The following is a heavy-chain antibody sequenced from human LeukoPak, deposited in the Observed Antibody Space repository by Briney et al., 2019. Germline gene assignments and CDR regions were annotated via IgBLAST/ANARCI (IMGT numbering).Heavy chain of an antibody. CDR2: INPNSGGT. CDR1: GYTFTGYY. J-gene: IGHJ5*02. D-gene: IGHD3-10*01. Sequence: ASVKVSCKASGYTFTGYYMHWVRQAPGQGLEWMGWINPNSGGTNYAQKFQGRVTMTRDTSISTAYMELSRLRSDDTAVYYCARVLGSGSHDNWLDPWGQGTLVTVSS. V-gene: IGHV1-2*02. CDR3: ARVLGSGSHDNWLDP.